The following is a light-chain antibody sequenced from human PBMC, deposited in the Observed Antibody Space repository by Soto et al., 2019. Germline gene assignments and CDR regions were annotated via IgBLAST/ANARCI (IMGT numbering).Light chain of an antibody. CDR1: QGISSY. CDR2: LAS. CDR3: QYLNGSPIA. J-gene: IGKJ4*01. V-gene: IGKV1-9*01. Sequence: DIQLTQSPSFLSASVGDRVTITCRASQGISSYLAWYQQQPGKAPTLLIYLASTLHTGVPSRFSGSGSGTEFTLTISSLQPEDFAVYFCQYLNGSPIAFGAGTKVESK.